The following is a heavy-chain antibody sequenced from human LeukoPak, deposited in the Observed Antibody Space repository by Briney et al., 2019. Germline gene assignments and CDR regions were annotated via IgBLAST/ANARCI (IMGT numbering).Heavy chain of an antibody. Sequence: GGSLRLSCAASGFTFSSYAMSWVRQAPGKGLEWVSAITGSGGSTYYADSVKGRFTISRDNSKNTLYLQMNSLRAEDTAVYYCARETRRGGAFDIWGQGTMVTVSS. J-gene: IGHJ3*02. V-gene: IGHV3-23*01. D-gene: IGHD1-14*01. CDR1: GFTFSSYA. CDR2: ITGSGGST. CDR3: ARETRRGGAFDI.